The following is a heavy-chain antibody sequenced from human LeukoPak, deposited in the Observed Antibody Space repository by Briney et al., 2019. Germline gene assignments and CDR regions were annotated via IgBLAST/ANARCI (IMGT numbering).Heavy chain of an antibody. D-gene: IGHD2-15*01. Sequence: SETLSLTCTVSGGSISSSSYYWGWIRQPPGKGLEWIGSIYYSGSTYYNPSLKSRVTISVDTSKNQFSLKLSSVTAADTAVYYCASYCSGGSCYDLTFDYWGQGTLVSVSS. CDR3: ASYCSGGSCYDLTFDY. CDR2: IYYSGST. V-gene: IGHV4-39*01. CDR1: GGSISSSSYY. J-gene: IGHJ4*02.